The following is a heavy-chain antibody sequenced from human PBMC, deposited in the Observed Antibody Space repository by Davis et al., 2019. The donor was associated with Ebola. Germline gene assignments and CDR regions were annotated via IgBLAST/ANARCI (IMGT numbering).Heavy chain of an antibody. CDR3: AREEGTFVYYYGMDV. CDR2: ISSSSSYI. Sequence: GGFLRLSCAASGFTFSSYAMSWVRQAPGKGLEWVSSISSSSSYIYYADSVKGRFTISRDNAKNSLYLQMNSLRAEDTAVYYCAREEGTFVYYYGMDVWGQGTTVTVSS. J-gene: IGHJ6*02. D-gene: IGHD2/OR15-2a*01. V-gene: IGHV3-21*01. CDR1: GFTFSSYA.